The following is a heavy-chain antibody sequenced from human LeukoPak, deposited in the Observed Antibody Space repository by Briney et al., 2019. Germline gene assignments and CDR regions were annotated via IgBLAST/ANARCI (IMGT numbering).Heavy chain of an antibody. CDR1: GASVTSGSYY. CDR3: ARMEAWVVPSGPRGFDY. V-gene: IGHV4-61*01. Sequence: SETLSLTCTVSGASVTSGSYYWSWIRQPPGKGLEWIGYVYYSGSTNYNPSLKRRVSMTVETSKNQFSLKLGSVTAADTAVYYCARMEAWVVPSGPRGFDYWGQGTLVTVSS. D-gene: IGHD1-26*01. CDR2: VYYSGST. J-gene: IGHJ4*02.